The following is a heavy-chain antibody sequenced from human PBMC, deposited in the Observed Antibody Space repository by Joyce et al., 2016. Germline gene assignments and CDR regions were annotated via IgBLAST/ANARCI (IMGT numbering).Heavy chain of an antibody. V-gene: IGHV3-30*18. CDR2: IANDGNKK. J-gene: IGHJ4*02. CDR1: GFTFSNYG. D-gene: IGHD3-16*01. CDR3: AKRYDYVDY. Sequence: QVQLVESGGGVVKPGRSLRLSCAASGFTFSNYGMHWVRQAPGKGLEWVAVIANDGNKKYYADPVKGRFTISRDNSKNTLYLQMNSLRAEDTAVYYCAKRYDYVDYWGQGTLVTVSS.